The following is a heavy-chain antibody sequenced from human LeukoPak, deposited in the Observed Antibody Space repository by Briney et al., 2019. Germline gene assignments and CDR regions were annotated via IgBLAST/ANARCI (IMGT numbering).Heavy chain of an antibody. V-gene: IGHV3-23*01. CDR2: ISGSGGST. CDR1: GFTFSSYA. Sequence: GGSLRLSCAASGFTFSSYAMSWVRQAPGKGLEWVSAISGSGGSTYYADSVKGRFTISRDNSKNTLYLQMNSLRAEDTAVYYCAKDQDSTGYYLPYFAYWGQGTLVTVSS. D-gene: IGHD3-22*01. CDR3: AKDQDSTGYYLPYFAY. J-gene: IGHJ4*02.